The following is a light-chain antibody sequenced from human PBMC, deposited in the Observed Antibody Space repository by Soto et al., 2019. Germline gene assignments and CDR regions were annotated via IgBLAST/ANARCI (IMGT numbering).Light chain of an antibody. Sequence: IVLTQSPATMSLSPLERATLSCRASQSVRSNLAWYQQKPGQAPRLLIYGASTRATGIPARFSGSGSGTDFTLTISRLEPEDFAIFYCQQYSNWPYTFGQGTRLEIK. V-gene: IGKV3-15*01. CDR3: QQYSNWPYT. CDR1: QSVRSN. CDR2: GAS. J-gene: IGKJ5*01.